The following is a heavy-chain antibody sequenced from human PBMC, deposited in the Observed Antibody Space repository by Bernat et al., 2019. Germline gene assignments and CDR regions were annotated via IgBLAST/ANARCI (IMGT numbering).Heavy chain of an antibody. CDR1: GGTFSSYA. CDR2: IIPIFGTA. D-gene: IGHD1-7*01. V-gene: IGHV1-69*06. Sequence: QVQLVQSGAEVKKPGSSVKVSCKASGGTFSSYAISWVRQAPGQGLEWMGGIIPIFGTANYAQKVQGRGTITAEKSTSTAYMELSSLRSEDTAVYYCARNWNYDHYYDYYGMDVWGQGTTVTVSS. CDR3: ARNWNYDHYYDYYGMDV. J-gene: IGHJ6*02.